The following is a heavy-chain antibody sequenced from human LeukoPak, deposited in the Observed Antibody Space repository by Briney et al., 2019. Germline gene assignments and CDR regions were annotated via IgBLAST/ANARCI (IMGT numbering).Heavy chain of an antibody. CDR1: GLTFSRYA. Sequence: GGSLRLSCAASGLTFSRYAMSWVRQAPGKGLEWVSAISGSGGSTYYADSVKGRFTISRDNSKNTLYLQMNSLRAEDTAVYYCARGGGYYDSSGYYYIGYWGQGTLVTVSS. V-gene: IGHV3-23*01. CDR3: ARGGGYYDSSGYYYIGY. D-gene: IGHD3-22*01. CDR2: ISGSGGST. J-gene: IGHJ4*02.